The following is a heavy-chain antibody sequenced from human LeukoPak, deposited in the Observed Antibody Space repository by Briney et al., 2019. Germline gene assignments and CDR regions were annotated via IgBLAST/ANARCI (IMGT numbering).Heavy chain of an antibody. CDR3: ARAPHRDMVRGVLTPKTMDV. CDR2: INPNSGGT. J-gene: IGHJ6*03. D-gene: IGHD3-10*01. CDR1: GYTFTDHF. Sequence: GASVKFSCKASGYTFTDHFMNWVRQAPGQGLEWMGWINPNSGGTNYAQKSQGRVTMTRDTSISTAYMELSRLRSDDTAVYYCARAPHRDMVRGVLTPKTMDVWGKGTTVTVSS. V-gene: IGHV1-2*02.